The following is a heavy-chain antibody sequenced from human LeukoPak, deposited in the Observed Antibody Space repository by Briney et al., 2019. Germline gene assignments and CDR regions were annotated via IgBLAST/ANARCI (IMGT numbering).Heavy chain of an antibody. Sequence: SETLSLTRTVSGGSISSYYWSWIRQPPGKGLEWIGYIYYSGSTNYNPSLKSRVTISVDTSKNQFSLKLSSVTAADTAVYYCARHQIEAYYDFWSGLNWFDPWGQGTLVTVSS. CDR1: GGSISSYY. V-gene: IGHV4-59*08. CDR3: ARHQIEAYYDFWSGLNWFDP. CDR2: IYYSGST. J-gene: IGHJ5*02. D-gene: IGHD3-3*01.